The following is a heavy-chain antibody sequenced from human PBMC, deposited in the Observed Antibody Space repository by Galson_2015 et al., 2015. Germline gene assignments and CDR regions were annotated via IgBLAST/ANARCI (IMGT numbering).Heavy chain of an antibody. CDR2: IIPIFGTA. Sequence: SVKVSCKASGGTFSSYAISWVRQAPGQGLEWMGGIIPIFGTANYAQKFQGRVTITADESTSTAYMELSSLRSEDTAVYYCARDPLGEQQLAWGYYYYGMDVWGQGTTVTVSS. V-gene: IGHV1-69*13. CDR3: ARDPLGEQQLAWGYYYYGMDV. D-gene: IGHD6-13*01. J-gene: IGHJ6*02. CDR1: GGTFSSYA.